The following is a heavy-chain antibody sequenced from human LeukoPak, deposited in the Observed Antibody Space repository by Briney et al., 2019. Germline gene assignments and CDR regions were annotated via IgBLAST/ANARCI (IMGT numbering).Heavy chain of an antibody. CDR1: GFTFSGSA. CDR2: IRSKANSYAA. V-gene: IGHV3-73*01. J-gene: IGHJ4*02. CDR3: TRHDDYGDY. Sequence: PGGSLRLSCAASGFTFSGSAMHWVRQASGKGLEWVGRIRSKANSYAAAYAASVKGRFTISRDDSKNTAYLQMNSLKTEDTAVYYCTRHDDYGDYWGQGTLVTVSS.